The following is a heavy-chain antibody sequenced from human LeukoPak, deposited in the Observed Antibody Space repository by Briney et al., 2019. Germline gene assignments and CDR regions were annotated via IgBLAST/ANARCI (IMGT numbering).Heavy chain of an antibody. Sequence: SQTLSLTCAISGDSVSSSSATWNWIRQSPSRGLEWLGRAYYKSKWYYDYAVSVKSRLTISPDTSRNQFSLQLNSVTPDDTAVYYCARDPSGGFRCYFDLWGRGTLVTVSS. CDR2: AYYKSKWYY. CDR3: ARDPSGGFRCYFDL. J-gene: IGHJ2*01. V-gene: IGHV6-1*01. CDR1: GDSVSSSSAT. D-gene: IGHD2-15*01.